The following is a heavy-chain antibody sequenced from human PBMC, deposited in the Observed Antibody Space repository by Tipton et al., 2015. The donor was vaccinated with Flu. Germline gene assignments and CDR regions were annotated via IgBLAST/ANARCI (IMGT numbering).Heavy chain of an antibody. CDR2: IHYSGSP. CDR3: ARRDYSNYVSDPKNWFDP. Sequence: TLSLTCNVSDVSITKSFWAWIRQPPGKGLEWIGNIHYSGSPHYNPSLKSRVTISIDTSKHQFSLRLRSVTAADTAVYYCARRDYSNYVSDPKNWFDPWGQGTLVTVSS. V-gene: IGHV4-59*08. J-gene: IGHJ5*02. D-gene: IGHD4-11*01. CDR1: DVSITKSF.